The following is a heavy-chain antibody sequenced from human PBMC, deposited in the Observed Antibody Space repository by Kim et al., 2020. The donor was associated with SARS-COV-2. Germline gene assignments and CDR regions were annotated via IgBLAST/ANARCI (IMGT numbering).Heavy chain of an antibody. CDR1: GFTFSSYG. CDR2: IWYDGSNK. Sequence: GGSLRLSCAASGFTFSSYGMHWVRQAPGKGLEWVAVIWYDGSNKYYADSVKGRFTISRDNSKNTLYLQMNSLRAEDTAVYYCAKDRITMVRGVPSYYYGMDVWGQGTTVTVSS. J-gene: IGHJ6*02. V-gene: IGHV3-33*06. D-gene: IGHD3-10*01. CDR3: AKDRITMVRGVPSYYYGMDV.